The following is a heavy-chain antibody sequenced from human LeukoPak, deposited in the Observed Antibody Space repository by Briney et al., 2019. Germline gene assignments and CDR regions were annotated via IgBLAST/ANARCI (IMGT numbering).Heavy chain of an antibody. CDR2: INPNSGGT. D-gene: IGHD1-26*01. CDR1: GYTFTGYY. V-gene: IGHV1-2*02. CDR3: ARDQGYSGSSRRVNWFDP. Sequence: ASVKVSCKASGYTFTGYYMHWVRQAPGQGLEGMGWINPNSGGTNYAQKFQGRVTMTRDTSISTAYMELSRLRSDDTAVYYCARDQGYSGSSRRVNWFDPWGQGTLVTVSS. J-gene: IGHJ5*02.